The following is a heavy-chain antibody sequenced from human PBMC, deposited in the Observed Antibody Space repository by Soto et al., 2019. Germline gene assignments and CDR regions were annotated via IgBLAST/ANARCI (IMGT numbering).Heavy chain of an antibody. D-gene: IGHD6-13*01. Sequence: ASVKVSCKASGYTFSTYAMHWVRQAPGQSLEWMGWVNGGTGQTKYSQRFQDRVTIARDASTSTAYLQWNTLKASDTAMYYCARHISNFRYYYYAMDVWGQGTTVTVSS. V-gene: IGHV1-3*01. CDR3: ARHISNFRYYYYAMDV. J-gene: IGHJ6*02. CDR2: VNGGTGQT. CDR1: GYTFSTYA.